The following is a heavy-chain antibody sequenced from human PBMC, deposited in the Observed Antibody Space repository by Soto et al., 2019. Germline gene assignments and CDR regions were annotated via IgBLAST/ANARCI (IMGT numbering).Heavy chain of an antibody. J-gene: IGHJ6*02. CDR2: IIPIFGTA. CDR1: GGTFSSYA. D-gene: IGHD5-18*01. V-gene: IGHV1-69*12. CDR3: ARGGGPPGHGYSYGNYGMHV. Sequence: QVQLVQSGAEVKKPGSSVKVSCKASGGTFSSYAISWVRQAPGQGLEWMGGIIPIFGTANYAQKFQGRVTITADESTSTAYMELSSLRAEDTAVYYCARGGGPPGHGYSYGNYGMHVWGQGTTVTVSS.